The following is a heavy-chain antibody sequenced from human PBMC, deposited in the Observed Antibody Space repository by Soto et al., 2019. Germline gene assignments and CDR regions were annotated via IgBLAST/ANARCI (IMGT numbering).Heavy chain of an antibody. CDR1: GGSFTSYW. CDR2: IYPGDSDT. J-gene: IGHJ3*02. V-gene: IGHV5-51*01. Sequence: GESLKISCKGSGGSFTSYWIGGVRQMPGKGLEWMGIIYPGDSDTRYSPSFQGQVTISADKSISTAYLQWSSLKASDTAMYYCARRDERLSHAFDIWGQGTMVTVSS. CDR3: ARRDERLSHAFDI. D-gene: IGHD3-3*01.